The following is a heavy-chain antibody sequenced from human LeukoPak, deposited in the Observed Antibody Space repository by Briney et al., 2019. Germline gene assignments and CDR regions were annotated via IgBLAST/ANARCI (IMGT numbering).Heavy chain of an antibody. CDR3: AKCEVVPAAMLWTPDY. CDR2: ISGSGGST. V-gene: IGHV3-23*01. J-gene: IGHJ4*02. CDR1: GFSFSSYG. Sequence: GGSLRLSCAASGFSFSSYGMSWVRQAPGKGLEWVLAISGSGGSTYYADSVKGRFTISRDNSKNTLYLQMNSLRAEDTAVYYCAKCEVVPAAMLWTPDYWGQGTLVTVSS. D-gene: IGHD2-2*01.